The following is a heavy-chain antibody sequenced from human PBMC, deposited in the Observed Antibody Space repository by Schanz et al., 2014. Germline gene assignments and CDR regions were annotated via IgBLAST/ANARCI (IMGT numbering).Heavy chain of an antibody. V-gene: IGHV3-48*01. D-gene: IGHD3-10*01. CDR1: GFTFSSYS. Sequence: EVQLLESGGGLVQPGGSLRLSCTASGFTFSSYSMNWVRQAPGKGLEWVSYVSSASSTINYADSVKGRFTISRDNAKNSLFLQMNSLRAEDTAVYYCARWFLIRGVILDSWGQGTLVTVSS. J-gene: IGHJ4*02. CDR2: VSSASSTI. CDR3: ARWFLIRGVILDS.